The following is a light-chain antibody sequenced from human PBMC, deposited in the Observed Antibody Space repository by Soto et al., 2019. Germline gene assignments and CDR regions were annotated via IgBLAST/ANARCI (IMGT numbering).Light chain of an antibody. J-gene: IGKJ5*01. V-gene: IGKV2-28*01. CDR2: LVS. Sequence: MTLSLDSLSVSLGERATVNCTSSQRVLYSSNNKNYLAWYLQKPGQSPQLLIYLVSNRASGVPDRFSGSGSGTDFTLKISRVEAEDVGLYYCMQALHTPLPFGLGTRLEIK. CDR1: QRVLYSSNNKNY. CDR3: MQALHTPLP.